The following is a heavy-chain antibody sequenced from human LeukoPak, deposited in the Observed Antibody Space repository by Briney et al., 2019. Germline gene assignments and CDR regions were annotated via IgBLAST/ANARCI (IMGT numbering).Heavy chain of an antibody. J-gene: IGHJ5*02. D-gene: IGHD3-10*01. CDR1: GGSISSGGYY. CDR3: ARAPGYYGSGSYYIGWFDP. Sequence: SETLSLTCTVSGGSISSGGYYWSWIRQHPGKGLEWIGYIYYSGGTYYNPSLKSRVTISVDTSKNQFSLKLSSVTAADTAVYYCARAPGYYGSGSYYIGWFDPWGQGTLVTVSS. CDR2: IYYSGGT. V-gene: IGHV4-31*03.